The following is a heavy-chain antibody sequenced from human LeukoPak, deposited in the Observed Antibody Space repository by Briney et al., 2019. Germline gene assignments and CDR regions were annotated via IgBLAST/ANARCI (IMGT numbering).Heavy chain of an antibody. D-gene: IGHD3-10*01. CDR1: GFTFSSYG. Sequence: TGGSLRLSCAASGFTFSSYGMIWVRQAPGKGLEWVANIKPDEGEKYYVDSVKGRFTVSRDNAKNSLYLQMDSLRAEDTAVYYCVRYYTRHSWYFDLWGRGTLVTVSS. CDR3: VRYYTRHSWYFDL. J-gene: IGHJ2*01. CDR2: IKPDEGEK. V-gene: IGHV3-7*01.